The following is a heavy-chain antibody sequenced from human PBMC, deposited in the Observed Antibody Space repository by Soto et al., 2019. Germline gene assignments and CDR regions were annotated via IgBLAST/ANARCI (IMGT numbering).Heavy chain of an antibody. CDR1: GGSTNSYY. J-gene: IGHJ5*02. CDR3: ARGIYSKVGATIWFDP. D-gene: IGHD1-26*01. Sequence: SETLSLTCTVSGGSTNSYYWSWIRQPAGKGLEWIGRIYTSGSTNYNPSLKSRVTMSVDTSKNRFSLKLSSVTAADTAVHYCARGIYSKVGATIWFDPWGQGTLVTVSS. V-gene: IGHV4-4*07. CDR2: IYTSGST.